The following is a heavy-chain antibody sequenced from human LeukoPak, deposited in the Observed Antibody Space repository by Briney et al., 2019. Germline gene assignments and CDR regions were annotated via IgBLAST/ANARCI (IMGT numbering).Heavy chain of an antibody. V-gene: IGHV3-7*01. CDR3: AREVLRYFDWSDAFDI. CDR2: IKQDGSEK. Sequence: QAGGSLRLSCAASGFTFSSYWMSWVRQALGKGLEWVANIKQDGSEKYYVGSVKGRFTISRDNAKNSLYLQMNSLRAEDTAVYYCAREVLRYFDWSDAFDIWGQGTMVTVSS. J-gene: IGHJ3*02. CDR1: GFTFSSYW. D-gene: IGHD3-9*01.